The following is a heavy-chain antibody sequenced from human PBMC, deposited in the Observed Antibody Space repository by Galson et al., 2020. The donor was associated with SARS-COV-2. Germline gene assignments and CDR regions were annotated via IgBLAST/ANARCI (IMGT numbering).Heavy chain of an antibody. CDR1: GGSFSGYY. Sequence: ETSETLSLTCAVYGGSFSGYYWSWIRQPPGKGLEWIGEINHSGSTNYNPSLKSRVTISVDTSKNQFSLKLSSVTAADTAVYYCARGHDRGYSSSWYVPGVRRLYGMDVWGQGTTVTVSS. V-gene: IGHV4-34*01. J-gene: IGHJ6*02. CDR2: INHSGST. CDR3: ARGHDRGYSSSWYVPGVRRLYGMDV. D-gene: IGHD6-13*01.